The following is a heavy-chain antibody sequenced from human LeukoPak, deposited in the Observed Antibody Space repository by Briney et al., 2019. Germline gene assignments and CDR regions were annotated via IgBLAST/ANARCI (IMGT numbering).Heavy chain of an antibody. CDR2: ISGGGSTI. J-gene: IGHJ4*02. CDR1: GFTFSDYF. CDR3: ARDPLWFGELLPFDS. Sequence: GGSLRLSCAASGFTFSDYFMSWFRRAPGKGLEWVSYISGGGSTIYYADSVRGRFTISRDNAKNSLYLQMNSLRAEDTAVYYCARDPLWFGELLPFDSWGQGTLVTVSS. D-gene: IGHD3-10*01. V-gene: IGHV3-11*01.